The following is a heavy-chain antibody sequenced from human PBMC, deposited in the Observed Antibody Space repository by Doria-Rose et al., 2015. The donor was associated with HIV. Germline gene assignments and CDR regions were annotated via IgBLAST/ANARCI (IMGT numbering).Heavy chain of an antibody. D-gene: IGHD3-3*01. Sequence: VQLQESGGGLVQPGRSLRLSCVGSGFSFESYAMHWVRLAPGKGLEWVAGISWDSGAKGNADSVEVRFTISRDIGKKSVYLELRSLRPEDTAFYYCAKAPIIGPKYYFYMDVWGKGTSVTVSS. V-gene: IGHV3-9*01. CDR3: AKAPIIGPKYYFYMDV. J-gene: IGHJ6*03. CDR2: ISWDSGAK. CDR1: GFSFESYA.